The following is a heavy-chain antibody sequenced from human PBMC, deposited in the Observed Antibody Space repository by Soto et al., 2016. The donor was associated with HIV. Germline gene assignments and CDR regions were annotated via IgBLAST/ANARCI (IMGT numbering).Heavy chain of an antibody. CDR2: ISPKNGDT. D-gene: IGHD3-16*01. J-gene: IGHJ3*01. V-gene: IGHV1-8*03. Sequence: QVQLVQSGAEVKKPGASVKVSCVTSGYTFATYDINWVRQAPGQGLEWMGWISPKNGDTAYAQKFQGRVTFTRETSTKTVYMELTSLRSEDTAIYYCASTFYDGWGXFDVWGQGTMITVSS. CDR3: ASTFYDGWGXFDV. CDR1: GYTFATYD.